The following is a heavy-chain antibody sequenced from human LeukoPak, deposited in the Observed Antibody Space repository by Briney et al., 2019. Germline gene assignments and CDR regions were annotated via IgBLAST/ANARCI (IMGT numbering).Heavy chain of an antibody. D-gene: IGHD1-14*01. J-gene: IGHJ5*02. CDR2: ISGGGGST. CDR3: AKGSGINHYHWIDP. Sequence: PGGSLRLSCAASGFXFGNYVISWVRQAPGKGLEWVSGISGGGGSTYYADSVKGRFTISRDNSKNTLYLQMDSLRAEDTALYYCAKGSGINHYHWIDPWGQGTLVTVSS. CDR1: GFXFGNYV. V-gene: IGHV3-23*01.